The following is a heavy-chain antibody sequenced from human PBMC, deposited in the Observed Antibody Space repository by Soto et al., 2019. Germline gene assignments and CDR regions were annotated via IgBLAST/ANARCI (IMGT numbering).Heavy chain of an antibody. D-gene: IGHD2-21*01. CDR3: GRFPSKMLFPAGLAP. CDR2: IKHDGSEM. Sequence: EVQLVESGGGLVQPGGSLTLSCAASGFTFSSYWMSWVRQAPGQGLQWVAHIKHDGSEMYYAASVRGRFTISRDNAKDSLFWQRTGGRAEDRVVFFWGRFPSKMLFPAGLAPGGKGPLVPVSS. V-gene: IGHV3-7*01. CDR1: GFTFSSYW. J-gene: IGHJ5*02.